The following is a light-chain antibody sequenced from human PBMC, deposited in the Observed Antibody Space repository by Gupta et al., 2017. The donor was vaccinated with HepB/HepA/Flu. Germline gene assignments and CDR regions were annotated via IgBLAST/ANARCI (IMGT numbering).Light chain of an antibody. CDR1: SSDVGAYNY. CDR2: DVN. J-gene: IGLJ3*02. V-gene: IGLV2-14*03. CDR3: SAYTRNSTWV. Sequence: QSALTQPASVSGSPGPSITISCTGTSSDVGAYNYVSWYQQHPGKAPKPMIYDVNNRPSGVSYRFSGSKSGNAASLTITGLQAEDEADYYCSAYTRNSTWVFGGGTKLTVL.